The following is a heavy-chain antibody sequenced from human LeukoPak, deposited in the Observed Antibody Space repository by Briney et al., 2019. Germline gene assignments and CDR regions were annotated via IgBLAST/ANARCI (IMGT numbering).Heavy chain of an antibody. V-gene: IGHV3-21*04. Sequence: GGSLRLSCAASGFTFSSYSMNWVRQAPGKGLEWVSSISSSSSSYIYYADSVKGRFTISRDNAKNSLYLQMNSLRAEDTAVYYCASRPNYYGSGSPPGMWDFDYWGQGTLVTVSS. J-gene: IGHJ4*02. CDR3: ASRPNYYGSGSPPGMWDFDY. D-gene: IGHD3-10*01. CDR2: ISSSSSSYI. CDR1: GFTFSSYS.